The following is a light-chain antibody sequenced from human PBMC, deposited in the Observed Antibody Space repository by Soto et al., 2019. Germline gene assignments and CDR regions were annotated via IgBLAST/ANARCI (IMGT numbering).Light chain of an antibody. CDR3: QQYNDWPPVT. V-gene: IGKV3-15*01. J-gene: IGKJ5*01. CDR2: AAS. Sequence: EIVMTQSPATLSVSPGERASLSCRASQSVTRNLAWYQQKPGQAPRLLIFAASTRATGIPARFSGSGSGTEFSLTISSVLSEDFAVYYCQQYNDWPPVTFGQGTRLEIK. CDR1: QSVTRN.